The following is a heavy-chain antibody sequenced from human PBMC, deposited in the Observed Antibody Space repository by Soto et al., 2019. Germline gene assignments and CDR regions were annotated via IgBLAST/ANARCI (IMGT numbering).Heavy chain of an antibody. D-gene: IGHD6-19*01. CDR1: GGTFSSYT. J-gene: IGHJ4*02. V-gene: IGHV1-69*04. CDR2: IIPIHGIA. Sequence: SVKVSCKASGGTFSSYTISWVRQAPGQGLEWMGRIIPIHGIANYAQKFQGRVTITADTSTSTAYMELRSLRSEDTAVYYCARDTYSSGWTSLGYWGQGTLVTVSS. CDR3: ARDTYSSGWTSLGY.